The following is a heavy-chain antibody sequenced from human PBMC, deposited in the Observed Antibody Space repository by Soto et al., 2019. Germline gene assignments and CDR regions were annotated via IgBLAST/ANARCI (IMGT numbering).Heavy chain of an antibody. CDR3: ARVPNCSGGTCYSYFDP. D-gene: IGHD2-15*01. CDR1: GFTFSDYW. V-gene: IGHV3-74*01. CDR2: ISADGTTA. Sequence: QPGGSLRLSCAASGFTFSDYWMHWVRLAPGKGPVWVSRISADGTTATYADSMKGRFTISRDNADNTLSLQMNSLRGEDTAVYYCARVPNCSGGTCYSYFDPWGQGTLVTVSS. J-gene: IGHJ5*02.